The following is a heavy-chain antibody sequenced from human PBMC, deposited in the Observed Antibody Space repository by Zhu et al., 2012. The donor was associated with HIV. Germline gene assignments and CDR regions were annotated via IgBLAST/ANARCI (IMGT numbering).Heavy chain of an antibody. Sequence: QVQLQESGSGLVKPSQTLSLTCTVSGGSINSGDYSWNWIRQPPGKGLEWIGYIYHTGRTYYNPSLKSRVTISIDRSKDQFSLSLISVTAADTAKYYCARGDSYFDESNWFDPWGQGTLVTVS. CDR2: IYHTGRT. V-gene: IGHV4-30-2*01. J-gene: IGHJ5*02. CDR1: GGSINSGDYS. D-gene: IGHD2-21*01. CDR3: ARGDSYFDESNWFDP.